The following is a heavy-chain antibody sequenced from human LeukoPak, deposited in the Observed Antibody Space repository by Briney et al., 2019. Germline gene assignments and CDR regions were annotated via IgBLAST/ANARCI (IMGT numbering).Heavy chain of an antibody. CDR1: GITFGSYG. J-gene: IGHJ5*02. Sequence: GGTLRLSCAVSGITFGSYGMSWVRQAPGKGLEWVSYISSSGSTIYYADSVKGRFTISRDNAKNSLYLQMNSLRVEDTAVYYCARDLVVRGRWSWFDPRGQGTVVTVSS. V-gene: IGHV3-48*04. CDR2: ISSSGSTI. CDR3: ARDLVVRGRWSWFDP. D-gene: IGHD3-10*01.